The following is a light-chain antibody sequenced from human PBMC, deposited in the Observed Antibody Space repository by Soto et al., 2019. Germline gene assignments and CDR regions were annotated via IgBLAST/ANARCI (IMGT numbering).Light chain of an antibody. V-gene: IGKV3D-15*01. CDR1: QRVSRN. CDR2: AAS. CDR3: QQYNTWPRT. Sequence: EILLTQSPATLSLSPGDSATLSCRASQRVSRNVAWYQQKPGQAPRLLISAASTGAAGVPARFNAAGSGTVFTLTISSLQSEDFAIYYCQQYNTWPRTFGQGPKVEIK. J-gene: IGKJ1*01.